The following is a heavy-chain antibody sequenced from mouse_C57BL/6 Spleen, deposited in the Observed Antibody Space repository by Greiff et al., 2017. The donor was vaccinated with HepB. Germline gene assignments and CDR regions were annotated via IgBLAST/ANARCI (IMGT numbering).Heavy chain of an antibody. J-gene: IGHJ1*03. CDR1: GFTFSSYT. CDR3: ARHNYSNYHYWYFDV. V-gene: IGHV5-9*01. D-gene: IGHD2-5*01. CDR2: ISGGGGNP. Sequence: DVRVVESGGGLVKPGGSLKLSCAASGFTFSSYTMSWVRQTPEKRLEWVATISGGGGNPYYPDSVKGRFTISRDNAKNTLYLQMSSLRSEDTALYYCARHNYSNYHYWYFDVWGTGTTVTVSS.